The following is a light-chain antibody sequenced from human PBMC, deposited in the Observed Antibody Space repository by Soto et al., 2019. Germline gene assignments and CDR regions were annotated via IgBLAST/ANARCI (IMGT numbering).Light chain of an antibody. Sequence: DIVMTQSPDSLAVSLGERATINCKSSQSVLYSSNNKNYLAWYQQKPGQPPKLLIYWASTRESGVPDGFSGSASGTEFTLTVSSLQAEDVAVYYCQQYYSTRTFGQGTKVEIK. CDR3: QQYYSTRT. J-gene: IGKJ1*01. CDR2: WAS. CDR1: QSVLYSSNNKNY. V-gene: IGKV4-1*01.